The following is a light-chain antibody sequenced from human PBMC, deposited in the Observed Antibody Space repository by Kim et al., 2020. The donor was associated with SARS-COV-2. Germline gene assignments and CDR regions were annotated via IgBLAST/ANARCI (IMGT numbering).Light chain of an antibody. CDR2: SVS. J-gene: IGLJ3*02. CDR1: SSDVGGYNY. CDR3: SSYTSSSTVV. Sequence: QSALTQPASVSGSPGQSITISCTGTSSDVGGYNYVSWYQQHPGKAPKLMIHSVSHRPSGVSNRFSGSKSGNTASLTISGLQAEDEADYYCSSYTSSSTVVFGGGTKLTVL. V-gene: IGLV2-14*03.